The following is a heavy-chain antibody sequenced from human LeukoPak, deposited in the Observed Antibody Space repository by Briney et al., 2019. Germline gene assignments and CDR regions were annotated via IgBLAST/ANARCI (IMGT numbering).Heavy chain of an antibody. CDR3: AKDLDTIFGVVIIPKGVFDY. V-gene: IGHV3-23*01. D-gene: IGHD3-3*01. CDR1: GFTFSSYA. CDR2: ISGSGGST. Sequence: GGSLRLSCAASGFTFSSYAMSWVRQAPGKGLEWVSAISGSGGSTYYADSVKGRFTISRDNSKNTLYLQMNSLRAEDTAVYYYAKDLDTIFGVVIIPKGVFDYWGQGTLVTVSS. J-gene: IGHJ4*02.